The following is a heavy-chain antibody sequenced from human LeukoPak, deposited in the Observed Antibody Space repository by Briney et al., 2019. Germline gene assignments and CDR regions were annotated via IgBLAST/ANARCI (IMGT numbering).Heavy chain of an antibody. D-gene: IGHD3-3*01. CDR3: ARDYDFWSGTTFDY. V-gene: IGHV4-4*07. J-gene: IGHJ4*02. Sequence: PSETLSLTCAVYGGSFSGYYWSWIRQPAGKGLEWIGRIYTSGSTNYNPSLKSRVTMSVDTSKNQFSLKLSSVTAADTAVYYCARDYDFWSGTTFDYWGQGTLVTVSS. CDR2: IYTSGST. CDR1: GGSFSGYY.